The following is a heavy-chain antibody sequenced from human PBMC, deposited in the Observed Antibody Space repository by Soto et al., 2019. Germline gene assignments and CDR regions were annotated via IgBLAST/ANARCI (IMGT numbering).Heavy chain of an antibody. CDR3: ARGGMPLWMATGPFDY. CDR1: GGTFSSYA. D-gene: IGHD5-12*01. CDR2: IIPIFGTA. Sequence: QVQLVQSGAGVKKPGSSVKVSCKASGGTFSSYAISWVRQAPGQGLEWMGGIIPIFGTANYAQKFQGRVTITADESTSTAYMELRSLRSEDTAVYYCARGGMPLWMATGPFDYWGQGTLVTVSS. J-gene: IGHJ4*02. V-gene: IGHV1-69*01.